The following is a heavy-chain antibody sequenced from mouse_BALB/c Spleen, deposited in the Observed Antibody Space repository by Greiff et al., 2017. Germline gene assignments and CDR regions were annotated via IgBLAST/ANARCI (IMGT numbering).Heavy chain of an antibody. J-gene: IGHJ4*01. CDR1: GFTFSSYT. CDR2: ISNGGGST. V-gene: IGHV5-12-2*01. CDR3: ARRGAPYYAMDY. Sequence: DVMLVESGGGLVQPGGSLKLSCAASGFTFSSYTMSWVRQTPEKRLEWVAYISNGGGSTYYPDTVKGRFTISRDNAKNTLYLQMSSLKSEDTAMYYCARRGAPYYAMDYWGQGTSVTVSS.